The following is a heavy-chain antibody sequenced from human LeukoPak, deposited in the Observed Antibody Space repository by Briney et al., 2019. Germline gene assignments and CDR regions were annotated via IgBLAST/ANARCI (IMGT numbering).Heavy chain of an antibody. J-gene: IGHJ4*02. CDR3: ARDHWDIVVVVAVDY. CDR1: GFTFTNFA. V-gene: IGHV1-18*01. CDR2: ISAYDGNT. Sequence: ASVTVSCKASGFTFTNFAISWVRQAPGQGLEWMGWISAYDGNTNYAQKFQGRVTMTTDTSTSTAYMELRSLRSDDTAVYYCARDHWDIVVVVAVDYWGQGTLVTVSS. D-gene: IGHD2-15*01.